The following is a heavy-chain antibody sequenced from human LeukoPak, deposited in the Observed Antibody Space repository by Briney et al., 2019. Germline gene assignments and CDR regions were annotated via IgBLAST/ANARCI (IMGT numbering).Heavy chain of an antibody. V-gene: IGHV4-61*08. CDR2: IYYSGST. D-gene: IGHD5-18*01. CDR1: GGSISSGGYY. CDR3: ARGRPGYGTPFDY. Sequence: SETLSLTCTVSGGSISSGGYYWSWIRQPPGKGLEWIGYIYYSGSTNYNPSLKSRVTISVDTSKNQFSLKLSSVTAADTAVYYCARGRPGYGTPFDYWGQGTLVTVSS. J-gene: IGHJ4*02.